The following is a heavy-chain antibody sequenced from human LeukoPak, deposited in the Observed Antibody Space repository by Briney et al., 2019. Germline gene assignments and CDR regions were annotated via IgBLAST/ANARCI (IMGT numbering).Heavy chain of an antibody. CDR1: GFTFSSYG. J-gene: IGHJ4*02. V-gene: IGHV3-33*01. Sequence: GGSLRLSCAASGFTFSSYGMRWVRQAPGKGLEWVAVIWYDGSNKYYAGSVKGRFTISRDNSENTLYLQMNSLRAEDTAVYYCARDGLRLHSVYWGQGTLVTVSS. CDR3: ARDGLRLHSVY. CDR2: IWYDGSNK. D-gene: IGHD3-16*01.